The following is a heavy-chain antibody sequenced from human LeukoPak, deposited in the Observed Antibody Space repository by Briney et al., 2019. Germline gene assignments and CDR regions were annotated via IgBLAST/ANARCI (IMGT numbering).Heavy chain of an antibody. Sequence: PGGSLRLSCAASGFTFSTYGMHWVRQAPGKGLEWVASISYDGSNKYYADSVKGRLTISRDNSKNTLYLQMNSLRAEDTAVYYCARAGGGGKYYYGMDVWGQGTTVTVSS. CDR2: ISYDGSNK. D-gene: IGHD2-21*01. J-gene: IGHJ6*02. CDR3: ARAGGGGKYYYGMDV. V-gene: IGHV3-30*03. CDR1: GFTFSTYG.